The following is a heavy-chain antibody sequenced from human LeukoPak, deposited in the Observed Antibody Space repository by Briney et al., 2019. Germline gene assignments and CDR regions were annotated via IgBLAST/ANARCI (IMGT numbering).Heavy chain of an antibody. CDR3: ARSTSYSGRPLYYFDS. D-gene: IGHD1-26*01. CDR2: IYPSGGAT. CDR1: RYIFTTYY. Sequence: GASVKVSCKASRYIFTTYYLHWVRQAPGQGLEWMGIIYPSGGATNYAQKFQGRITLTRDTSTSTVYMELNSLRSKDTAVYYCARSTSYSGRPLYYFDSWGQGTLVTVSS. J-gene: IGHJ4*02. V-gene: IGHV1-46*01.